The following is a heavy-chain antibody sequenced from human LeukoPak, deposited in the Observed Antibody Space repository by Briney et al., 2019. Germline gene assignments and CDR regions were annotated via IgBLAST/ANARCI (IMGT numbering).Heavy chain of an antibody. Sequence: AGGSLRLSCAASGFTFDDYAMHWVRQAPGKGLEWVSGISWNSGSIGYADSVKGRFTISRDNAKNSLYLQMNSLRAEDTALYYCAKSKLPNRNNWFDPWGQGTLVTVSS. CDR3: AKSKLPNRNNWFDP. J-gene: IGHJ5*02. V-gene: IGHV3-9*01. CDR1: GFTFDDYA. D-gene: IGHD2-2*01. CDR2: ISWNSGSI.